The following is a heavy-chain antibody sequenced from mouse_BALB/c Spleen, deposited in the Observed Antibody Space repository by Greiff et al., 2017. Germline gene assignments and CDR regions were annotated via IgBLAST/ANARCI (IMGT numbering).Heavy chain of an antibody. CDR3: TRSGYGSSAWFAY. V-gene: IGHV1S81*02. Sequence: QVQLQQPGAELVKPGASVKLSCKASGYTFTSYYMYWVKQRPGQGLEWIGGINPSNGGTNFNEKFKSKATLTVDNSSSTAYMRLSSLTSEDSAVYYCTRSGYGSSAWFAYWGQGTLVTVSA. D-gene: IGHD1-3*01. J-gene: IGHJ3*01. CDR2: INPSNGGT. CDR1: GYTFTSYY.